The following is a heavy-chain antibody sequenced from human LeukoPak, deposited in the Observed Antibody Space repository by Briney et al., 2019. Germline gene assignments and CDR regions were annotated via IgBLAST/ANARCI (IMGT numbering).Heavy chain of an antibody. Sequence: ASVKVSCKASGYTFTSYAMNWVRQAPGQGLEWMGWINTNTGNPTYAQDFTGRFVFSLDTSVSTAYLQTSSLKAEDTAVYYCAKKYCSSASCYFDYWGQGTLVTVSS. CDR1: GYTFTSYA. D-gene: IGHD2-2*01. CDR3: AKKYCSSASCYFDY. J-gene: IGHJ4*02. V-gene: IGHV7-4-1*02. CDR2: INTNTGNP.